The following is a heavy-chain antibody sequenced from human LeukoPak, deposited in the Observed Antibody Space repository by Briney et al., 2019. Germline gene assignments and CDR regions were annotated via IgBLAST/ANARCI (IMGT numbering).Heavy chain of an antibody. V-gene: IGHV3-48*03. J-gene: IGHJ4*02. CDR3: ARKYCSTTSCLFDN. CDR2: ISSSGTTI. D-gene: IGHD2-2*01. CDR1: GFTFSSYD. Sequence: GGSLRLSCAASGFTFSSYDMNWVRQAPGKGLQWVSDISSSGTTIYYADSVKGRFTISRDNAKDSLYLQMNSLRAEDTAVYYCARKYCSTTSCLFDNWGQGTLVTVSS.